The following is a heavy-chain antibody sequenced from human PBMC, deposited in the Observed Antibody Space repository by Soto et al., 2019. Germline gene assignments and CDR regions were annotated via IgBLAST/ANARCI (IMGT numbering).Heavy chain of an antibody. D-gene: IGHD6-13*01. V-gene: IGHV3-48*02. CDR1: GFTFSSYT. J-gene: IGHJ4*02. CDR2: ITSSGTTV. Sequence: EVHLVESGGGLVQPGGSLRLSCAASGFTFSSYTLNWVRQAPGKGLEWVSYITSSGTTVYCADSVRGRFTISRDNAKNSLYLQMNSLRDDDTAVYYCARGSSNWAYYFDFWGQGTLVNVSS. CDR3: ARGSSNWAYYFDF.